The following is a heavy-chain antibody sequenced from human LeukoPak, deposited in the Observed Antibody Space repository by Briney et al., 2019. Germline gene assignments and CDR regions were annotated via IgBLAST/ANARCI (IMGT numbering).Heavy chain of an antibody. D-gene: IGHD3-10*01. CDR2: MNPNSGNT. CDR1: GYTFTSYD. CDR3: ARDEWGYGSGSPQDY. Sequence: ASVKVSCKASGYTFTSYDINWVRQATGQGLEWMGWMNPNSGNTGYAQKFQGRVTIIRNTSISTAYMELSRLRSDDTAVYYCARDEWGYGSGSPQDYWGQGTLVTVSS. J-gene: IGHJ4*02. V-gene: IGHV1-8*03.